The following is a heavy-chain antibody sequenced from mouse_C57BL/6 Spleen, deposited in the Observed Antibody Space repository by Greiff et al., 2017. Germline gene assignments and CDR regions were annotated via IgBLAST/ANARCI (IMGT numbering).Heavy chain of an antibody. D-gene: IGHD2-4*01. J-gene: IGHJ2*01. V-gene: IGHV5-6*01. Sequence: EVQLVESGGDLVKPGGSLKISCAASGFTFSSYGMSWVRQTPDKRLEWVATISSGGSYTYYPDSVKGRFTISRDNAKNTLYLQMSSLKSEDTAMYYCARRDYDGEVFDYWGQGTTLTVSS. CDR1: GFTFSSYG. CDR2: ISSGGSYT. CDR3: ARRDYDGEVFDY.